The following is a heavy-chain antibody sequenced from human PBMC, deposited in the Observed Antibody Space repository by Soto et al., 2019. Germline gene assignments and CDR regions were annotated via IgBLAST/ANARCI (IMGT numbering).Heavy chain of an antibody. CDR1: GFTFSSYA. Sequence: PGGSLRLSCAASGFTFSSYAMSWVRQAPGKGLKWVSAISGSGGSTHYADSVKGRFTISRDNSKNTLYLQMNSLRAEDTAVSYCAKDPAYYYDSSGYFDYWGQGTLVTVSS. V-gene: IGHV3-23*01. CDR3: AKDPAYYYDSSGYFDY. J-gene: IGHJ4*02. D-gene: IGHD3-22*01. CDR2: ISGSGGST.